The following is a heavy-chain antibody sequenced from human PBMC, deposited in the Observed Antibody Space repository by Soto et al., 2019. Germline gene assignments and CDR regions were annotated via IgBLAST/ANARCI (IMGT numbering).Heavy chain of an antibody. D-gene: IGHD3-10*01. Sequence: GGSLRLSCSASGFPFSNAWMNWVRPAPGKGLEWVGRIKSKTDGGTTDYAAPVKGRFTISRDDSKNTLYLQMNSLKTEDTAVYYCTADLMVRGVINLWGQGTLVTVSS. CDR1: GFPFSNAW. CDR3: TADLMVRGVINL. CDR2: IKSKTDGGTT. J-gene: IGHJ4*02. V-gene: IGHV3-15*07.